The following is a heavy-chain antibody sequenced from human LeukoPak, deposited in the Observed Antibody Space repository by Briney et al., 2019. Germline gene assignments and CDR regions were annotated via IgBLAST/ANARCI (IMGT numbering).Heavy chain of an antibody. J-gene: IGHJ4*02. CDR3: ARLELRYFDWLLSGGSSNFDY. V-gene: IGHV1-69*06. CDR1: GGTFSNYA. Sequence: GASVKVSCKASGGTFSNYAISWVRQAPGQGLEWMGGIIPIFGTANYAQTFQGRVTITADKSTSTAYMELRSLRSDDTAVYYCARLELRYFDWLLSGGSSNFDYWGQGTLVTVSS. CDR2: IIPIFGTA. D-gene: IGHD3-9*01.